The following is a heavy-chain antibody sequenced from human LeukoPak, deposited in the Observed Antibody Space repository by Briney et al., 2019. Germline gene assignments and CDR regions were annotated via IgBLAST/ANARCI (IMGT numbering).Heavy chain of an antibody. D-gene: IGHD3-9*01. CDR2: INPNSGGT. V-gene: IGHV1-2*02. J-gene: IGHJ3*02. CDR3: ARNDILTGYYKAFDI. Sequence: GASVTVSCKASGYTFTGSYLHWVRQAPGQGLEWMGWINPNSGGTNYAQKFQGRVTMTRDTSTSTAYMELSRLRSDDTAVYYCARNDILTGYYKAFDIWGQGTMVTVSS. CDR1: GYTFTGSY.